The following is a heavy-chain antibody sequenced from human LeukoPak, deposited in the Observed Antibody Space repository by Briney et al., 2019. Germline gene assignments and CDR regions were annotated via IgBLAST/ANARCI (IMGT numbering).Heavy chain of an antibody. V-gene: IGHV3-30*02. CDR1: GFTFSSYG. CDR2: IRYDGSNK. J-gene: IGHJ6*02. CDR3: ARDRVGYCSGGSCLSPWYGMDV. Sequence: GGSLRLSCAASGFTFSSYGMHWVRQAPGKGLEWVAFIRYDGSNKYYADSVKGRFTISRDNSKNTLYLQMNSLRAEGTAVYYCARDRVGYCSGGSCLSPWYGMDVWGQGTTVTVSS. D-gene: IGHD2-15*01.